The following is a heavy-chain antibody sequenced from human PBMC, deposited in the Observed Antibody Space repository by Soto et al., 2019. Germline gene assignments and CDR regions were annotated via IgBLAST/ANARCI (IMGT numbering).Heavy chain of an antibody. CDR2: IRNNGDST. CDR3: AKSIGDYNNPEGD. CDR1: GFTFSTYA. V-gene: IGHV3-23*01. D-gene: IGHD3-9*01. Sequence: EVQLLESGGALVQPGGSLRLSCAASGFTFSTYAMDWVRQAPGKGLEWVSAIRNNGDSTYYADSVKGRFTISRDNSKNTVYLQMNTLRAEDSALYYCAKSIGDYNNPEGDWGRGTLVTVSS. J-gene: IGHJ4*02.